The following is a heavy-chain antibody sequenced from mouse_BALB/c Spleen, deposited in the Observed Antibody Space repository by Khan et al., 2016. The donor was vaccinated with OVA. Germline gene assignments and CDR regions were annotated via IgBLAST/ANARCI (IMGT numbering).Heavy chain of an antibody. CDR3: ARVYGGDFDY. CDR2: ITYSGNT. CDR1: GYSITTYYA. J-gene: IGHJ2*01. D-gene: IGHD1-1*01. V-gene: IGHV3-2*02. Sequence: QLEESGPGLVKPSQSLSLTCTVTGYSITTYYAWNGIRQFPGNKLEWRVKITYSGNTKYNPYFKSRIFITRDTSKNQFFLQLKLVTTEDTARYYCARVYGGDFDYWGQGTTLTVSS.